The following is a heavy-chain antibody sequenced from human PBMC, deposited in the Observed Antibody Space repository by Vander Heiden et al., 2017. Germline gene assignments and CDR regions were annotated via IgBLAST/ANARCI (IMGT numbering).Heavy chain of an antibody. J-gene: IGHJ4*02. Sequence: EVQLVESGGGLVQTGRSLRLPCAASGFTFDDYAMHWVRQAPGKGLEWVSGISWNSGSIGYADSVKGRFTISRDNAKNSLYLQMNSLRAEDTALYYCAKDMSSTVVTPGDYWGQGTLVTVSS. CDR3: AKDMSSTVVTPGDY. V-gene: IGHV3-9*01. CDR2: ISWNSGSI. D-gene: IGHD4-17*01. CDR1: GFTFDDYA.